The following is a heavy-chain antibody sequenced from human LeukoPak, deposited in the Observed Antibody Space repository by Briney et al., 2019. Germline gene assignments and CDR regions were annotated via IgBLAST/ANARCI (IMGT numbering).Heavy chain of an antibody. CDR3: ARWAVAGHDY. J-gene: IGHJ4*02. CDR2: ISSSRTI. CDR1: GFTFSSYS. D-gene: IGHD6-19*01. V-gene: IGHV3-48*02. Sequence: GGSLRLSCAASGFTFSSYSMNWVRQAPGKGLEWVSYISSSRTIYYADSVKGRFTISRDNAKNSLYLQMNSLRDEDTAVYYCARWAVAGHDYWGQGTLVTVSS.